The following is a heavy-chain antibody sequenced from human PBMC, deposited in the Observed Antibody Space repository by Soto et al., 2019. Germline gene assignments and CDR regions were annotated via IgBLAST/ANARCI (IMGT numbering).Heavy chain of an antibody. CDR1: GDSISSGGYS. J-gene: IGHJ4*02. D-gene: IGHD3-22*01. CDR2: IYHSGGT. Sequence: QLQLQESGSGLVKPSQTLSLTCAVSGDSISSGGYSWNWIRQPPGKGLEWIGYIYHSGGTDYNPSLXSXXTITVDSSNNQFSLKLSSVTAADTAVYYCARESRSGYYLDYWGQGTLVTVSS. CDR3: ARESRSGYYLDY. V-gene: IGHV4-30-2*01.